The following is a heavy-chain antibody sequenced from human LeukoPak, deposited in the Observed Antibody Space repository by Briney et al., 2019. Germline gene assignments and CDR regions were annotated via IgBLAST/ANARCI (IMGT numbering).Heavy chain of an antibody. CDR3: ARTDRRAVPDIRYYYYYYMDV. J-gene: IGHJ6*03. Sequence: PSETLSLTCTVSGGSMTSYYWTWIRQPAGKGLEWIGHIYTSGSTNYNPSLKSRVTMSVDTSKNQFSLNLSSVTAADTAVYYCARTDRRAVPDIRYYYYYYMDVWGKGTTVTISS. V-gene: IGHV4-4*07. CDR1: GGSMTSYY. D-gene: IGHD3-9*01. CDR2: IYTSGST.